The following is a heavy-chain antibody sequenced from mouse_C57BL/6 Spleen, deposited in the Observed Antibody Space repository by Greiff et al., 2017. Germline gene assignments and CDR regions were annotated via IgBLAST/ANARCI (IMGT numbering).Heavy chain of an antibody. CDR2: IDPETGGT. CDR3: TYYYGSFHWYFDV. Sequence: QVQLQQSGAELVRPGASVTLSCKASGYTFTDYEMHWVKQTPVHGLEWIGAIDPETGGTAYNQKFKGKAILTADKSSSTAYMELRRLTSEDSAVYYCTYYYGSFHWYFDVWGTGTTVTVSS. CDR1: GYTFTDYE. J-gene: IGHJ1*03. V-gene: IGHV1-15*01. D-gene: IGHD1-1*01.